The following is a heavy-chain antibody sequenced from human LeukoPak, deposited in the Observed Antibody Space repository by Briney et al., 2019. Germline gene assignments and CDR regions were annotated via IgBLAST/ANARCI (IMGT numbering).Heavy chain of an antibody. CDR1: GYSISSGYY. CDR2: IYHSGST. CDR3: ARVLRYFDWFPDAFDI. J-gene: IGHJ3*02. Sequence: SETLSLTRTVSGYSISSGYYWGWIRQPPGKGLEWIGSIYHSGSTYYNPSLKSRVTISVDTSKNQFSLKLSSVTAADTAVYYCARVLRYFDWFPDAFDIWGQGTMVTVSS. V-gene: IGHV4-38-2*02. D-gene: IGHD3-9*01.